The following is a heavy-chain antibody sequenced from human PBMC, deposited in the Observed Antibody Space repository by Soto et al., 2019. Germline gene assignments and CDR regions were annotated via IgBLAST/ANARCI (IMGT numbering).Heavy chain of an antibody. CDR1: GGSFSGYY. V-gene: IGHV4-34*01. CDR3: ARGRPYYYDSSGYYYYYGMDV. J-gene: IGHJ6*02. Sequence: QVQLQQWGAGLLKPSETLSLTCAVYGGSFSGYYWSWIRQPPGKGLEWIGEINHSGSTNYNPSLTSRVTISVDTSKKQFSLKLSSVTAADTAVYYCARGRPYYYDSSGYYYYYGMDVWGQGTTVTVSS. D-gene: IGHD3-22*01. CDR2: INHSGST.